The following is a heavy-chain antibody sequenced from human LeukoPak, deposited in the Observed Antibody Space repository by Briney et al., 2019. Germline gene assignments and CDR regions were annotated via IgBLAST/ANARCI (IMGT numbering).Heavy chain of an antibody. CDR2: IYTGGNT. CDR3: ARGDDSGYYDYFDY. D-gene: IGHD3-22*01. J-gene: IGHJ4*02. Sequence: RTGGSLRLSCAASGFTVDSNYLSWVRQAPGKGLEWVSTIYTGGNTYYAASVKGRFTISRDFSKNTVFLHMNSLRAEDTAMYYCARGDDSGYYDYFDYWGQGALVTASS. CDR1: GFTVDSNY. V-gene: IGHV3-53*01.